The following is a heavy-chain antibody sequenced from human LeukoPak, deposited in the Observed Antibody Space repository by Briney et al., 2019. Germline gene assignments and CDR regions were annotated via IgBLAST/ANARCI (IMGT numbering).Heavy chain of an antibody. Sequence: GGSLRLSCAASGFTFSSYAMSWVRQAPGKGLEWVSAISGSGGSTYYADSVKGRFTISRDNSKDTLYLQMNSLRAEDTAVYYCAKDCSGGSCFDYWGQGTLVTVSS. D-gene: IGHD2-15*01. J-gene: IGHJ4*02. V-gene: IGHV3-23*01. CDR1: GFTFSSYA. CDR2: ISGSGGST. CDR3: AKDCSGGSCFDY.